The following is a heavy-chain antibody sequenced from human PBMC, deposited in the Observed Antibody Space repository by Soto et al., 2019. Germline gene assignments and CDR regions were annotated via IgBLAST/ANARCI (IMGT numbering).Heavy chain of an antibody. D-gene: IGHD1-7*01. V-gene: IGHV4-39*01. Sequence: PSETLSLTCTVSGGSISGSSYYWGWIRQPPGKGLEWIGSIYYSGSTYYNPSLKSRVTISVDTSKNQFSLKVTSLTAADTAVYYCASRDPGTSVDYWGQGTLVTVSS. CDR2: IYYSGST. CDR3: ASRDPGTSVDY. J-gene: IGHJ4*02. CDR1: GGSISGSSYY.